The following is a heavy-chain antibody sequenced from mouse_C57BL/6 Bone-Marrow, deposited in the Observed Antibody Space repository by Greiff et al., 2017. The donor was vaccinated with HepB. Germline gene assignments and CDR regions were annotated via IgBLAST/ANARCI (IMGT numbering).Heavy chain of an antibody. Sequence: VKLQQPGAELVRPGSSVKLSCKASGYTFTSYWMDWVKQRPGQGLEWIGNIYPSDSETHYNQKFKDKATLTVDKSSSTAYMQLSSLTSEDSAVYYCARKGYGGAYWGQGTLVTVSA. CDR2: IYPSDSET. CDR3: ARKGYGGAY. D-gene: IGHD2-14*01. J-gene: IGHJ3*01. V-gene: IGHV1-61*01. CDR1: GYTFTSYW.